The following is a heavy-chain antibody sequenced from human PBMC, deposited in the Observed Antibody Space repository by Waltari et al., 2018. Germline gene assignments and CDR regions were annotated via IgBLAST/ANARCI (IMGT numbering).Heavy chain of an antibody. V-gene: IGHV1-18*01. CDR2: ISAYKGKT. J-gene: IGHJ2*01. Sequence: DQMDQSGAGVKKPGASVRLSCKFSGDTLISYGITWVRQAPGQGLEWRGWISAYKGKTSYAQSFRGRVSMTTDTPTRAAEMGLINLTSAAASIYLCTPTLSVVSCGYCYVAHWSRGTL. D-gene: IGHD2-15*01. CDR1: GDTLISYG. CDR3: TPTLSVVSCGYCYVAH.